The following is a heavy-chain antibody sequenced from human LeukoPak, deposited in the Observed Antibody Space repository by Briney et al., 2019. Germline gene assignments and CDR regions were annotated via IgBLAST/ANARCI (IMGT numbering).Heavy chain of an antibody. CDR2: IYYSGST. Sequence: SETLSLTCTVSGGSISSYSWSWIRQPPGKGLEWIGYIYYSGSTNYNPSLKSRVTISVDTSKNQFSLKLSSVTAADTAVYYCARVAYCSSSNCYRALDSWGQGTLVTVSS. V-gene: IGHV4-59*01. CDR1: GGSISSYS. J-gene: IGHJ4*02. CDR3: ARVAYCSSSNCYRALDS. D-gene: IGHD2-2*02.